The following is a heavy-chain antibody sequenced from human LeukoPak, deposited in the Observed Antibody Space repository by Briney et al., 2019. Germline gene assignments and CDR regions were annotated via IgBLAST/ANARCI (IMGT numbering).Heavy chain of an antibody. D-gene: IGHD1-1*01. CDR3: ARDGGTTGTIYYYYYMDV. Sequence: ASVKVSCKASGYTFTSYYMHWVRQAPGQGLEWMGIINPSGGSTSYAQKFQGRVTMTRDMSTSTVYMELSSLRSEDTAVYYCARDGGTTGTIYYYYYMDVWGKGTTVTISS. CDR1: GYTFTSYY. CDR2: INPSGGST. V-gene: IGHV1-46*01. J-gene: IGHJ6*03.